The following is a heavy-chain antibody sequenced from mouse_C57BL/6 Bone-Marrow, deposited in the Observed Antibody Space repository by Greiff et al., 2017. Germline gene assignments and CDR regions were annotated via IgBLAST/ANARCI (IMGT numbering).Heavy chain of an antibody. J-gene: IGHJ3*01. D-gene: IGHD1-1*01. CDR3: ARPHYYGSSWFAY. CDR2: IWTGGGT. Sequence: VKLMESGPGLVAPSQSLSITCTVSGFSLTSYAISWVRQPPGKGLEWLGVIWTGGGTNYNSAPKSRLGICKDNSTRQVVLKMNSLQTTDTARYYCARPHYYGSSWFAYWGQGTLVTVSA. CDR1: GFSLTSYA. V-gene: IGHV2-9-1*01.